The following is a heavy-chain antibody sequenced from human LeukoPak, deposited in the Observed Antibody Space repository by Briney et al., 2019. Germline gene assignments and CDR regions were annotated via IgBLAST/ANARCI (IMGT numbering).Heavy chain of an antibody. CDR2: IYPGDSDT. J-gene: IGHJ3*01. D-gene: IGHD5-18*01. CDR1: GYSFTSYW. V-gene: IGHV5-51*01. Sequence: GESLKISCKGSGYSFTSYWIAWVRQMPGKGLEWMGIIYPGDSDTRYRPSFQGQVTISADKSISTAYLQRSSLKASDTAMYYCARHAPVTPDAFDVWGQGTMVTVSS. CDR3: ARHAPVTPDAFDV.